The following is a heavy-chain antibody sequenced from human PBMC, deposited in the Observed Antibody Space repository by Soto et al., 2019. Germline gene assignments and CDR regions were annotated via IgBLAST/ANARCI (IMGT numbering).Heavy chain of an antibody. Sequence: QVQLVQSGAEVKKPGSSVKVSCKASAGTFSSYAISWVRQAPGQGLGWMGGMIPIFGPRNYAQKFQGRVTISADDSTSTAYMELSSLRSEDTLVYYCARAVSGSYYADGDYWGQGTLVAVSS. CDR2: MIPIFGPR. J-gene: IGHJ4*02. V-gene: IGHV1-69*12. D-gene: IGHD1-26*01. CDR3: ARAVSGSYYADGDY. CDR1: AGTFSSYA.